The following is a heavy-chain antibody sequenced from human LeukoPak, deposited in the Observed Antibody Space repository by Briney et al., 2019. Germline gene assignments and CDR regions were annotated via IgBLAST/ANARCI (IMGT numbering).Heavy chain of an antibody. V-gene: IGHV3-7*04. CDR3: ARGDAFSGDH. Sequence: GGSLRHSCAVSGFIFTNFWMSWVRQAPGRGLEWVANIHPEGNEKYHVESVKGRFTISRDNTKNLLFLQMNGLRVEDTAVYYCARGDAFSGDHWGQGTLVTVSS. CDR1: GFIFTNFW. CDR2: IHPEGNEK. J-gene: IGHJ4*02.